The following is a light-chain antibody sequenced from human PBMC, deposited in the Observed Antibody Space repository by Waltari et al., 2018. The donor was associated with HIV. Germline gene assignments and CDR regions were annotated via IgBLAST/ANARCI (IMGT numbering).Light chain of an antibody. CDR2: GDT. J-gene: IGLJ1*01. CDR1: SIGSKS. Sequence: SYELTQPLSVSVALGQTAKVPCGGDSIGSKSVQWYQQKPGQAPVLVIYGDTNRPSWIPERFSGSNSGNTATLSISSAQAGDEADYYCQVWDKNTGIFGTGTKVTVL. CDR3: QVWDKNTGI. V-gene: IGLV3-9*01.